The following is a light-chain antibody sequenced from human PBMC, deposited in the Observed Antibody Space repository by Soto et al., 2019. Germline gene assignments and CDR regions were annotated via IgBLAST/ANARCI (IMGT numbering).Light chain of an antibody. CDR1: SSDVGGYNY. Sequence: QSALTQPPSASGSPGQSVTISCTGTSSDVGGYNYVSWYQQHPGKAPKLMIYEVNNRPSGVSNRFSGSQSGNTASLTISGLQAEDEADYYCSSYTSNSAVVFGGGTKLTVL. CDR2: EVN. CDR3: SSYTSNSAVV. V-gene: IGLV2-14*01. J-gene: IGLJ2*01.